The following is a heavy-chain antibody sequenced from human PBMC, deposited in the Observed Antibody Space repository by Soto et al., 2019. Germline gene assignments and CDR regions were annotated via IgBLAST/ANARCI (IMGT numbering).Heavy chain of an antibody. CDR1: GFTFSSYA. V-gene: IGHV3-23*01. J-gene: IGHJ4*02. Sequence: GGSLRLSCAASGFTFSSYAMSWVRQAPGKGLEWVSAISASGGSTYYADSVKGRFTISRDNSKNTLYLQMNSLRAEDTAVYYCAKRGPRFLEWLLQYFDYWGQGTLVTVSS. CDR2: ISASGGST. CDR3: AKRGPRFLEWLLQYFDY. D-gene: IGHD3-3*01.